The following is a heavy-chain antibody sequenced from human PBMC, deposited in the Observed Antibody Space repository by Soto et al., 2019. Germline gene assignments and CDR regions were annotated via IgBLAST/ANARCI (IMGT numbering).Heavy chain of an antibody. CDR3: ARGKRGSGWYQYDYYGMDV. D-gene: IGHD6-19*01. CDR2: ISSSSSTI. CDR1: GFTFSSYS. J-gene: IGHJ6*02. Sequence: GSLRLSCAASGFTFSSYSMNWVRQAPGKGLEWVSYISSSSSTIYYADSVKGRFTISRDNAKNSLYLQMNSLRDEDTAVYYCARGKRGSGWYQYDYYGMDVWGQGTTVTVSS. V-gene: IGHV3-48*02.